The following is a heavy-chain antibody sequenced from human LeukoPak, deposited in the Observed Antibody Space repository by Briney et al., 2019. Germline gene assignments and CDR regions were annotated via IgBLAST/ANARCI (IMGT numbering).Heavy chain of an antibody. J-gene: IGHJ4*02. D-gene: IGHD3-22*01. CDR2: IIPIFGTA. Sequence: VASVKVSCKASGGTFSSYAISWVRQAPGQGLEWMGGIIPIFGTANYAQKFQGRVTITADESTSTAYMELSSLRSEDTAVYYCARDSYDSSPFDYWGQGTLVTVSS. V-gene: IGHV1-69*13. CDR1: GGTFSSYA. CDR3: ARDSYDSSPFDY.